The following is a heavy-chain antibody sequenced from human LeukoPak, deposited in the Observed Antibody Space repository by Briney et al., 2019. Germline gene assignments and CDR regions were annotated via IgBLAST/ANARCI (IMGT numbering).Heavy chain of an antibody. V-gene: IGHV3-23*01. CDR2: ISGSGANS. J-gene: IGHJ6*02. CDR3: ARVAHFDRGMDV. CDR1: GFTFSSYA. Sequence: GGSLRLSCTASGFTFSSYAMSWVRQAPGKGLEWVSAISGSGANSYYADSVKGRFTISRDNSKKTLYLEMNSLRAEDTAVYFCARVAHFDRGMDVWGQGTTVTVSS. D-gene: IGHD3-9*01.